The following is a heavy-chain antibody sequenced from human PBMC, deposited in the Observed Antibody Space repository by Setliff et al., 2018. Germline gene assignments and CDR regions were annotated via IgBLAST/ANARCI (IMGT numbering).Heavy chain of an antibody. CDR2: ISTYNGKT. J-gene: IGHJ3*02. CDR3: TRDTNIVVVPPHRTAFDI. Sequence: ASVKVSCKASGYIFTSYGFSWVRQAPGQGLEWMGWISTYNGKTNYAHKFQGRVTMTTDTSTGTADMELRNLRSDDTAVYYCTRDTNIVVVPPHRTAFDIWGQGTMVTVSS. D-gene: IGHD2-2*01. V-gene: IGHV1-18*01. CDR1: GYIFTSYG.